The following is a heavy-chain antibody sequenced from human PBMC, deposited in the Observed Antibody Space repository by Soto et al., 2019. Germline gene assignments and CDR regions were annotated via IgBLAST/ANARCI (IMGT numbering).Heavy chain of an antibody. V-gene: IGHV1-46*03. CDR1: VYTYTSTY. Sequence: ASVKVSCTASVYTYTSTYMHWVRQAAEQGLEATGIITPSGSSTSYAQKYQGRVTMKRETSTITVYVDLSSLRYEATAGYYDARAGIDDAFDTWGQDTMVTV. CDR2: ITPSGSST. J-gene: IGHJ3*02. CDR3: ARAGIDDAFDT.